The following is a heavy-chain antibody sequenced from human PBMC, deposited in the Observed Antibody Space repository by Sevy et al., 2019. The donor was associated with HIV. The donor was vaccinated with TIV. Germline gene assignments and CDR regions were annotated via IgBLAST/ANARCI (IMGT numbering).Heavy chain of an antibody. V-gene: IGHV3-49*03. D-gene: IGHD5-12*01. CDR2: ITRNSYEAYGGTT. Sequence: GESLKISCTTSGFTFDDYAMSWFRQAPGKGLEWVAFITRNSYEAYGGTTDYAASVKGRFIISRDDSKSDAYLQMNSLKTEDTAGYYCTRGLATADTPEYYFDYWGQGTLVTVSS. J-gene: IGHJ4*02. CDR1: GFTFDDYA. CDR3: TRGLATADTPEYYFDY.